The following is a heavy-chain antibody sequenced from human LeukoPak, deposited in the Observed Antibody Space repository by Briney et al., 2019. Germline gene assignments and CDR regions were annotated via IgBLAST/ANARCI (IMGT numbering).Heavy chain of an antibody. CDR2: ISWNSGSI. V-gene: IGHV3-9*01. CDR1: GFTFSSYW. J-gene: IGHJ4*02. D-gene: IGHD6-13*01. Sequence: GGSLRLSCAASGFTFSSYWMSWVRQAPGKGLEWVSGISWNSGSIGYADSVKGRFTISRDNAKNSLYLQMNSLRAEDTALYYCATMWYSSSWLNYWGQGTLVTVSS. CDR3: ATMWYSSSWLNY.